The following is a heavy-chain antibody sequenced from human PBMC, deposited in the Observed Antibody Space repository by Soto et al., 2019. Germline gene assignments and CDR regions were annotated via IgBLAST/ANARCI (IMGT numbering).Heavy chain of an antibody. CDR1: GFTFSSYA. J-gene: IGHJ6*02. CDR2: ISGSGGST. D-gene: IGHD3-3*01. CDR3: AKDPAVLRSPGGMDV. Sequence: HPGGSLRLSCAASGFTFSSYAMSWVRQAPGKGLEWVSAISGSGGSTYYADSVKGRFTISRDNSKNTLYLQMNSLRAEDTAVYYCAKDPAVLRSPGGMDVWGQGTTVTVSS. V-gene: IGHV3-23*01.